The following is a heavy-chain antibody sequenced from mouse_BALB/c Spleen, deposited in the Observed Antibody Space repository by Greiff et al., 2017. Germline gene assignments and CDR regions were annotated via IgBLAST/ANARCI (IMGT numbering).Heavy chain of an antibody. CDR2: ISYDGSN. CDR3: ARWLLRYFDV. J-gene: IGHJ1*01. Sequence: VQLQQSGPGLVKPSQSLSLTCSVTGYSITSGYYWNWIRQFPGNKLEWMGYISYDGSNNYNPSLKNRISITRDTSKNQFFLKLNSVTTEDTATYYCARWLLRYFDVWGAGTTVTVSS. V-gene: IGHV3-6*02. D-gene: IGHD2-3*01. CDR1: GYSITSGYY.